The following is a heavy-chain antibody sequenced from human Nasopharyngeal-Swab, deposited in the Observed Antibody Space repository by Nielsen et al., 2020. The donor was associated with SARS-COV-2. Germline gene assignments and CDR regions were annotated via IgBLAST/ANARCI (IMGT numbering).Heavy chain of an antibody. CDR1: GLTFSICG. CDR3: AKARRGYCSSTSCSISIDP. D-gene: IGHD2-2*01. Sequence: GGSLRLACGASGLTFSICGVQWVRQARGRGLEGVAVISCDVSNKYYADSVKGRYTISSDNSKNTLYLQMNSLRAEDTAVYYCAKARRGYCSSTSCSISIDPWGQGTLVTVSS. CDR2: ISCDVSNK. J-gene: IGHJ5*02. V-gene: IGHV3-30*18.